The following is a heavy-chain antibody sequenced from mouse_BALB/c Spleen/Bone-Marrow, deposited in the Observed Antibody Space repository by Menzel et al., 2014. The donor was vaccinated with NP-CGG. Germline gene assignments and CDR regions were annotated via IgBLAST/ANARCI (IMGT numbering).Heavy chain of an antibody. V-gene: IGHV1S81*02. CDR1: GYTFTSYY. J-gene: IGHJ1*01. CDR2: INPSNGGT. Sequence: QVQLKEPGAELVKPGASVKLSCKASGYTFTSYYMYWVKQRPGQGLEWIGEINPSNGGTNFNEKFKSKATLTVDKSSSTQYVQRSSLTSEDSAVEYCARSGPSGLRRSWYFDVWGAGTPVTGSS. CDR3: ARSGPSGLRRSWYFDV. D-gene: IGHD2-2*01.